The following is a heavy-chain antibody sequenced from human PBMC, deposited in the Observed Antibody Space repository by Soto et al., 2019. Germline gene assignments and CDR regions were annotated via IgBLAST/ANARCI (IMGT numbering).Heavy chain of an antibody. J-gene: IGHJ4*02. CDR3: AKNQPSWATRAAFDY. V-gene: IGHV3-23*01. D-gene: IGHD2-2*01. CDR1: GFTFSNYA. CDR2: ISGGSGDST. Sequence: GGSLRLSCTASGFTFSNYAMNWVRQAPGKGLEWVSGISGGSGDSTFYADSVKGRFTISRDNSKNTLHLQMNSLRTEDTAVYYCAKNQPSWATRAAFDYWGQGTLVTVSS.